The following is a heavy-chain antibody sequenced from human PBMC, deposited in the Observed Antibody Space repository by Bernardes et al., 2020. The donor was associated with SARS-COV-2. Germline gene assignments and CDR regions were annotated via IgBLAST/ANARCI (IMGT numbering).Heavy chain of an antibody. J-gene: IGHJ4*02. D-gene: IGHD1-26*01. CDR3: ARFSTSWEGL. CDR1: SYSISNGYY. V-gene: IGHV4-38-2*01. CDR2: ISHSGST. Sequence: TLSLTCAVSSYSISNGYYWGWIRQPPGKGLEWIGSISHSGSTYYNPSLKSRVTVSLDTSKNQFSLKLTSVTAADTAVYYCARFSTSWEGLWGQGTLVTVSS.